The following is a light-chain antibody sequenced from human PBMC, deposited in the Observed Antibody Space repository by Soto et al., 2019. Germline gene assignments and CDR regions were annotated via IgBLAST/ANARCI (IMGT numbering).Light chain of an antibody. V-gene: IGKV1-39*01. CDR3: QHSHSTPTP. CDR2: AAS. J-gene: IGKJ5*01. CDR1: QSISSY. Sequence: DIQMTQSPSSLSASVGDRVTITCRASQSISSYLNWYQQKPGKAPKLLIYAASSLQSGVPSRFSGSGSGTDFTLTISSLQPEDFATYYCQHSHSTPTPLGHGTRLEIK.